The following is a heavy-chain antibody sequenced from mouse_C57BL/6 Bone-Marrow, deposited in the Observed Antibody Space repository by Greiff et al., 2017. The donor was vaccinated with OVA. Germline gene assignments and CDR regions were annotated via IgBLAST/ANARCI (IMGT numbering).Heavy chain of an antibody. V-gene: IGHV1-55*01. CDR1: GYTFTSYW. J-gene: IGHJ2*01. D-gene: IGHD2-14*01. Sequence: QVQLQQPGAELVKPGASVKMSCKASGYTFTSYWITWVKQRPGQGLEWIGDIYPGSGSTNYNEKFKSKATLTVDTSSSTAYMQISSLTSEDSAFYYCAGGYPYYFDYWGQGTTLTVSS. CDR2: IYPGSGST. CDR3: AGGYPYYFDY.